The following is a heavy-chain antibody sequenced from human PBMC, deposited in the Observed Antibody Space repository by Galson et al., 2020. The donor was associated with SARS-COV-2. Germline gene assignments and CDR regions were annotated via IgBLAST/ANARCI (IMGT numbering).Heavy chain of an antibody. V-gene: IGHV3-15*01. Sequence: GESLKISCAVSQYTFSSTWMSWVRQAPGKGLEWVGRINSNTDGGTTDYAAPVKGRFTISRDDSRNTVFLQMNSLKTEDTAVYYCTTELYCSSTTCPNAFNFWGQGTRVTVSS. CDR1: QYTFSSTW. J-gene: IGHJ3*01. D-gene: IGHD2-2*01. CDR3: TTELYCSSTTCPNAFNF. CDR2: INSNTDGGTT.